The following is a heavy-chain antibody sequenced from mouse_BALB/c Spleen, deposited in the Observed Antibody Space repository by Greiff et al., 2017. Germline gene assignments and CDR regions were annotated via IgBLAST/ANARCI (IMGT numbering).Heavy chain of an antibody. V-gene: IGHV2-9*02. CDR1: GFSLTSYG. D-gene: IGHD1-1*01. J-gene: IGHJ4*01. CDR2: IWAGGST. Sequence: VKLVESGPGLVAPSQSLSITCTVSGFSLTSYGVHWVRQPPGKGLEWLGVIWAGGSTNYNSALMSRLSISKDNSKSQVFLKMNSLQTDDTAMYYCAREGYYGSHYYAMDYWGQGTSVTVSS. CDR3: AREGYYGSHYYAMDY.